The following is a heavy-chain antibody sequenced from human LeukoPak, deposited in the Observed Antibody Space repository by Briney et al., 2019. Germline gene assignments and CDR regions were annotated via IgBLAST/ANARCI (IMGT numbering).Heavy chain of an antibody. V-gene: IGHV1-69*05. CDR2: INPIFGTA. D-gene: IGHD3-16*02. CDR1: GGTFSSYA. J-gene: IGHJ4*02. CDR3: ARDLQTGGMIAFGGVITPGDY. Sequence: SVTVSCKASGGTFSSYAFSWVRQAPGQGLEWMGGINPIFGTANYAQKFQGRVTMTRDTSISTAYMELSRLRSDDTAVYYCARDLQTGGMIAFGGVITPGDYWGQGTLVTVSS.